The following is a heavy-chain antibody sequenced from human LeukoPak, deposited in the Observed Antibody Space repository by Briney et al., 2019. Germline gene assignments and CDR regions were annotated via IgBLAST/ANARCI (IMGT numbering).Heavy chain of an antibody. D-gene: IGHD3-10*01. Sequence: GGSLRLSCAASGFTFDDYAMHWVREAPGKGLERVSGISWNSGSIGYADSVKGRFTISRDNAKNSLYLQMNSLRAEDTALYYCAKDTYGSGSPVLDYWGQGTLVTVSS. CDR1: GFTFDDYA. CDR2: ISWNSGSI. J-gene: IGHJ4*02. CDR3: AKDTYGSGSPVLDY. V-gene: IGHV3-9*01.